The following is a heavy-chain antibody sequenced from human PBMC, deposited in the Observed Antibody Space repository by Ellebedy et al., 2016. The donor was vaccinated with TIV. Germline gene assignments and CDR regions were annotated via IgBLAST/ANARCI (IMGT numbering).Heavy chain of an antibody. CDR1: GSSFTSYW. D-gene: IGHD3-10*01. CDR2: IYPGDSDT. Sequence: GESLKISXKGSGSSFTSYWIGWVRQMPGKGLEWMGIIYPGDSDTRYSPSFQGQVTISADKSISTAYLQWSSLKASDTAMYYCARHPYGSGSYYWFDPWGQGTLVTVSS. V-gene: IGHV5-51*01. J-gene: IGHJ5*02. CDR3: ARHPYGSGSYYWFDP.